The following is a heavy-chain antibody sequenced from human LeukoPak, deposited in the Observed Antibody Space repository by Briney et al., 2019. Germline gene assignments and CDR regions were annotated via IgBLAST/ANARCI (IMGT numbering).Heavy chain of an antibody. J-gene: IGHJ4*02. D-gene: IGHD5-12*01. CDR2: VYYTGST. CDR3: AREGYGGYGPGTFDY. Sequence: PSETLSLTCTVSGGSISSYYWSWIRQLPGKGLEWIGNVYYTGSTNYNPSLKSRVTISVDTSKNQFSLKLSSVTAADTAVYYCAREGYGGYGPGTFDYWGQGTLVTVSS. CDR1: GGSISSYY. V-gene: IGHV4-59*01.